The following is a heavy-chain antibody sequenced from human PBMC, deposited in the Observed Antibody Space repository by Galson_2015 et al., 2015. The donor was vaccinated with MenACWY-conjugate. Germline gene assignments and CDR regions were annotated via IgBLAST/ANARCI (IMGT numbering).Heavy chain of an antibody. D-gene: IGHD2-2*01. Sequence: SLRLSCAASGITFSSNAMNWVRQAPGKGLEWVSSIGTGGGTYYADSVKGRFTISRDNSKNMVYLQMNSLRAEDTAIYYCAKFKYSTSWSNTHGMDVWGQGTTVTVSS. J-gene: IGHJ6*02. V-gene: IGHV3-23*01. CDR3: AKFKYSTSWSNTHGMDV. CDR1: GITFSSNA. CDR2: IGTGGGT.